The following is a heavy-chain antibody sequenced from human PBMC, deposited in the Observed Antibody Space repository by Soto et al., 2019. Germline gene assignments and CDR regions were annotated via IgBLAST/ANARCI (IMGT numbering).Heavy chain of an antibody. CDR2: ISAYNGNT. CDR3: ARDGYAYYDFWSGNPGYYFDY. CDR1: GYTFTSYG. J-gene: IGHJ4*02. Sequence: ASVKVSCQSSGYTFTSYGISWVRHASGQGLAWMGCISAYNGNTNYAQKPQGRVTMTTDTSTSTAYMELRSLRSDDTAVYYCARDGYAYYDFWSGNPGYYFDYWGQGTLVTVSS. D-gene: IGHD3-3*01. V-gene: IGHV1-18*01.